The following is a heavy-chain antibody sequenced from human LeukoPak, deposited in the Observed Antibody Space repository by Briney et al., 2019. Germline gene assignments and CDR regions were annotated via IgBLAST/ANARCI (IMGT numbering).Heavy chain of an antibody. Sequence: PSQTLSLTCSVSGGSMSSFYWSWIRQPPGKGLEWIGYIFYSGSTNYNPSLKSRVTLSVDTSKNQFSLKLGSVTAADTAVYYCARQPYMLGAYYFDYWGQGTLVTVSS. J-gene: IGHJ4*02. CDR1: GGSMSSFY. D-gene: IGHD1-26*01. CDR3: ARQPYMLGAYYFDY. CDR2: IFYSGST. V-gene: IGHV4-59*08.